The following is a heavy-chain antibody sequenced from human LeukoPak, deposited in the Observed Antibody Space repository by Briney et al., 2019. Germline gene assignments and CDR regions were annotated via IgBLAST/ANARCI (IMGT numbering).Heavy chain of an antibody. CDR1: GFTFSTYW. J-gene: IGHJ4*02. Sequence: GGSLRLSCEASGFTFSTYWMSWVRQAPGKGLEWVVNIKQDGSEKYYVDSVKGRFTISRDNAKNSLYLQMNSLRAEDTAMYYCARDSAGNAYWGQGTLVTVSS. CDR2: IKQDGSEK. CDR3: ARDSAGNAY. V-gene: IGHV3-7*01. D-gene: IGHD6-13*01.